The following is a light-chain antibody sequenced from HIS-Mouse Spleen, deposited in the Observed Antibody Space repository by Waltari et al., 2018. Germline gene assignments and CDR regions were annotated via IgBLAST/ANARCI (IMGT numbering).Light chain of an antibody. CDR3: SSYTSSSTWV. Sequence: QSALTPPASVSGSPGQSITISCTGTSRDVGCYNYVSWYQQHPGKAPKLMIYEVSNRPSGVSNRFSGSKSGNTASLTISGLQAEDEADYYCSSYTSSSTWVFGGGTKLTVL. J-gene: IGLJ3*02. CDR2: EVS. CDR1: SRDVGCYNY. V-gene: IGLV2-14*01.